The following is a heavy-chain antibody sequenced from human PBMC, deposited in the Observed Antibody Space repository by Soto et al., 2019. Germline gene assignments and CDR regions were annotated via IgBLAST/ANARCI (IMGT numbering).Heavy chain of an antibody. D-gene: IGHD6-13*01. CDR3: AGDAGTFLNHYYYGMDV. CDR1: GYTFTSYG. CDR2: ISAYNGNT. J-gene: IGHJ6*02. Sequence: QVQLVQSGAEVKKPGASVKVSCKASGYTFTSYGISWVRQAPGQGHEWMGWISAYNGNTNYAQKLQGRVTMTTDTSTSTADMEPRSLRSDDTAVYYCAGDAGTFLNHYYYGMDVWGQGTTVTVSS. V-gene: IGHV1-18*01.